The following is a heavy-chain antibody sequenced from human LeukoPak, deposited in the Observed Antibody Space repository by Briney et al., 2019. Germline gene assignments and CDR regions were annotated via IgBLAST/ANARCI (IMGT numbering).Heavy chain of an antibody. Sequence: GGPLRLSCAASGFTLSSYWMSWVRQAPGKGLEWVANIKQDGSEKNYVDSVKGRFTISRDNAKNSLELQMNSLRDEDTAVYYCARAGGYASSWAYWGQGTLVTVSS. V-gene: IGHV3-7*01. D-gene: IGHD5-12*01. J-gene: IGHJ4*02. CDR1: GFTLSSYW. CDR2: IKQDGSEK. CDR3: ARAGGYASSWAY.